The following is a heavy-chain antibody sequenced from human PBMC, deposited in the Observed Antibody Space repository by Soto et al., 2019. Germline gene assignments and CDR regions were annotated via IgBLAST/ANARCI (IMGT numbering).Heavy chain of an antibody. CDR1: GGTFSSYA. D-gene: IGHD2-21*01. CDR3: ASCGVGDYYYYGMDV. CDR2: IIPICGTA. Sequence: SVKVSCKASGGTFSSYAISWVRQAPGQGLEWMGGIIPICGTANYAQKFQGRVTITADESTSTAYMELSSLRSEDTAVYYCASCGVGDYYYYGMDVWGQGTTVPVSS. V-gene: IGHV1-69*13. J-gene: IGHJ6*02.